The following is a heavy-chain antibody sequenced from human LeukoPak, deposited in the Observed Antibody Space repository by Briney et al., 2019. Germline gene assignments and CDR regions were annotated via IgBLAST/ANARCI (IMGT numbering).Heavy chain of an antibody. CDR1: GFTFSSHW. CDR3: AKTYYYDSSGYSY. J-gene: IGHJ4*02. V-gene: IGHV3-23*01. CDR2: ISGSGGST. Sequence: GGSLRLSCADSGFTFSSHWMHWVRQAPGKGLEWVSAISGSGGSTYYADSVKGRFTISRDNSKNTLYLQMNSLRAEDTAVYYCAKTYYYDSSGYSYWGQGTLVTVSS. D-gene: IGHD3-22*01.